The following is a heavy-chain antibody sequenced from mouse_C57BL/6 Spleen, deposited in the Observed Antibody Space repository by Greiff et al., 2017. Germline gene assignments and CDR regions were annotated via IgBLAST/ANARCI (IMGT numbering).Heavy chain of an antibody. CDR2: ISDGGSYT. D-gene: IGHD4-1*01. J-gene: IGHJ2*01. Sequence: EVMLVESGGGLVKPGGSLKLSCAASGFTFSSYAMSWVRQTPEKRLEWVATISDGGSYTYYPDNVKGRFTISRDNANNNLYLQMSHLKSEDTAMYYCARAGANWDAYFDYWGQGTTLTVSS. V-gene: IGHV5-4*03. CDR3: ARAGANWDAYFDY. CDR1: GFTFSSYA.